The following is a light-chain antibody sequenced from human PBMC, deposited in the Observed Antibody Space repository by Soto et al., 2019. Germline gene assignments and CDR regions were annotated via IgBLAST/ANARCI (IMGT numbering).Light chain of an antibody. J-gene: IGKJ2*01. CDR3: QQYGSSPPYT. V-gene: IGKV3-20*01. CDR2: GSS. Sequence: EVVLTQSPGTLSLSPGERATLSCRASQSVSNNYFAWYQQKPGQAPRLLIFGSSDRATCIPDRFSGSGSGTDFTLTISRLEPEDFAVYYCQQYGSSPPYTFGQGTTLEIK. CDR1: QSVSNNY.